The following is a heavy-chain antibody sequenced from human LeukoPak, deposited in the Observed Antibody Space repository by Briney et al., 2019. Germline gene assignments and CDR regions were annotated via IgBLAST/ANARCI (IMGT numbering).Heavy chain of an antibody. J-gene: IGHJ6*02. D-gene: IGHD6-13*01. Sequence: GGSLRLSCAASGFTFRNYGIDWVRQAPGRGLEWVAVISYDGATKYYVDSVKGRFTLSRDNSKNTLYLQMNSLRPEDTALYYCAKNGVSAAEGGLGGADVWGQGTTVTVSS. CDR3: AKNGVSAAEGGLGGADV. CDR2: ISYDGATK. V-gene: IGHV3-30*18. CDR1: GFTFRNYG.